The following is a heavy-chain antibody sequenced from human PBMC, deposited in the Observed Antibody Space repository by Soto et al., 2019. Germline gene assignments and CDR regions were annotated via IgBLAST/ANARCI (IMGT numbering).Heavy chain of an antibody. D-gene: IGHD6-13*01. CDR1: GFTFSSYA. V-gene: IGHV3-23*01. CDR2: ISGSGGST. CDR3: AKDLALNIAAAADNWFDP. J-gene: IGHJ5*02. Sequence: EVQLLESGGGLGQPGGSLRLSCAASGFTFSSYAMSWVRQAPGKGLEWVSAISGSGGSTYYADSVKGRFTISRDNSKNTLYLQMNSLRAEDTAVYYCAKDLALNIAAAADNWFDPWGQGTLVTVSS.